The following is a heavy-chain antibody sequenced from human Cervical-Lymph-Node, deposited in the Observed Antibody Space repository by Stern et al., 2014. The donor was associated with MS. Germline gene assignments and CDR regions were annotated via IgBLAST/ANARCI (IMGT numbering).Heavy chain of an antibody. CDR3: ARYRSSIGGYFDS. CDR1: GFRFSDYG. J-gene: IGHJ4*02. CDR2: IWNDGTNK. Sequence: VQLLESGGGVVQPGRSLRLSCAASGFRFSDYGMHWVRQAPGKGLEWVAVIWNDGTNKYYVDSVKGRFTISRDNSKNTLYLEMNSLRAEDTALYYCARYRSSIGGYFDSWGQGTLVTVSS. V-gene: IGHV3-33*01. D-gene: IGHD6-6*01.